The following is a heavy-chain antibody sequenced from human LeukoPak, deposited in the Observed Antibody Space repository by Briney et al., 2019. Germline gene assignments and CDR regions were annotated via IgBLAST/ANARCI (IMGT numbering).Heavy chain of an antibody. CDR3: ARDKAGGIDY. J-gene: IGHJ4*02. Sequence: PSETLSLTCAVYGGSFSGYYWSWVRQPPGKGLEWIGEIYHSGSTNYNPSLKSRVTISVDKSKNQFSLKLSSVTAADTAVYYCARDKAGGIDYWGQGTLVTVSS. V-gene: IGHV4-34*01. CDR2: IYHSGST. CDR1: GGSFSGYY.